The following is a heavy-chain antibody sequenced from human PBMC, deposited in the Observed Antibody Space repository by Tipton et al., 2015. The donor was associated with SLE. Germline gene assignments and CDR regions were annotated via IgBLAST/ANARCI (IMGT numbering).Heavy chain of an antibody. V-gene: IGHV3-30*02. J-gene: IGHJ4*02. Sequence: SLRLSCAASGFTFSTYGMHWVRQAPGKGLEWVAFIRYDGTNKYYADSVKGRFTISRDNSKNTLYLQMNSLRADDTAVYYCAKASAEAAAGMGDYWGQGTLVTVSS. CDR1: GFTFSTYG. CDR2: IRYDGTNK. D-gene: IGHD6-13*01. CDR3: AKASAEAAAGMGDY.